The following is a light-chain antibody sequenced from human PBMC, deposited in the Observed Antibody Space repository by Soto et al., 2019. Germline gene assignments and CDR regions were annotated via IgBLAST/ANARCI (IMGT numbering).Light chain of an antibody. V-gene: IGKV1-12*01. J-gene: IGKJ2*01. CDR1: QGINNW. Sequence: DIQMTQSPSSVSASVGDRVTITCRASQGINNWLAWYQEKPGEATKLLIYAATNLQSGVPSRFSGSGSGTDFTITISSLQPEDFANYYCQQDNSFPHTFGQGTKLEIK. CDR2: AAT. CDR3: QQDNSFPHT.